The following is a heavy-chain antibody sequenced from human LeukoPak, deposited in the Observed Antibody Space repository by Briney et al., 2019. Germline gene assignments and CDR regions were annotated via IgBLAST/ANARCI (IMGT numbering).Heavy chain of an antibody. J-gene: IGHJ4*02. CDR3: ARLEAAAANF. D-gene: IGHD6-13*01. CDR2: IYYTGST. CDR1: GGSISSYY. V-gene: IGHV4-59*05. Sequence: SETLSLTCTVSGGSISSYYWSWIRQPAGKGLEWIGSIYYTGSTYYNPSVKSRVTISQDTSKNQFSLKVTSVTAADTAVYYCARLEAAAANFWGQGTLVTVSS.